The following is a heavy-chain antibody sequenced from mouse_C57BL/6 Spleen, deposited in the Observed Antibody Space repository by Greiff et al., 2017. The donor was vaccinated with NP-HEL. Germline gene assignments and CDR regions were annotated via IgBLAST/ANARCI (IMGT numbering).Heavy chain of an antibody. CDR2: IYPGSGST. CDR1: GYTFTSYW. CDR3: ARSLFTAVGEAY. V-gene: IGHV1-55*01. Sequence: QVQLQQPGAELVKPGASVKMSCKASGYTFTSYWITWVKQRPGQGLEWIGDIYPGSGSTNYNEKFKSKATLTVDTSSSTAYMQLSSLTSEDSAVYYCARSLFTAVGEAYWGQGTLVTVSA. J-gene: IGHJ3*01. D-gene: IGHD1-1*01.